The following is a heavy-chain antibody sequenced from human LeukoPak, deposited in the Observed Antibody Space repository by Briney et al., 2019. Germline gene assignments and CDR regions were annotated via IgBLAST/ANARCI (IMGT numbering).Heavy chain of an antibody. CDR2: ISYSGST. Sequence: PSETLTLTCTVSGGSMSSYHWSWIPQPTGKGLEWIGYISYSGSTTYNPSLMSRVTISIDTSNGKLCLQMNSVTAADTAVYYCAGNLYSASWSLGGMDVWGQGATAVVSS. V-gene: IGHV4-59*01. D-gene: IGHD6-13*01. CDR1: GGSMSSYH. J-gene: IGHJ6*02. CDR3: AGNLYSASWSLGGMDV.